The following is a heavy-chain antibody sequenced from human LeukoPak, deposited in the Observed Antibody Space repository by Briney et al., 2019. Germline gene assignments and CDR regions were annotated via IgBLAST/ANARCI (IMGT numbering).Heavy chain of an antibody. V-gene: IGHV3-64*01. D-gene: IGHD3-10*01. CDR3: ARVSLGGSGPATYYYYGMDV. CDR1: GFTFSSYA. J-gene: IGHJ6*02. CDR2: ISSNGGST. Sequence: PGGSLRLSCAASGFTFSSYAMHWVRQAPGKGLEYVSAISSNGGSTYYANSVKGRFTISRDNSKNTLYLQMGSLRAEDMAVYYCARVSLGGSGPATYYYYGMDVWGQGTTVTVSS.